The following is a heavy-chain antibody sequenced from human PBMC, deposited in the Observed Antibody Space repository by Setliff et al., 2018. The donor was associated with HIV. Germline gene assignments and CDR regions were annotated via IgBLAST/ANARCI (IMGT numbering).Heavy chain of an antibody. J-gene: IGHJ6*03. D-gene: IGHD1-26*01. CDR1: GGSISSGSYY. Sequence: PSETLSLTCTVSGGSISSGSYYWSWIRQPAGKGLEWIGHIYTSGSTNYNPSLKSRVTISVDTSKNQLSLKLSSVTAADAAVYYCARGSYYYYYYMDVWGKGTTVTVSS. V-gene: IGHV4-61*09. CDR3: ARGSYYYYYYMDV. CDR2: IYTSGST.